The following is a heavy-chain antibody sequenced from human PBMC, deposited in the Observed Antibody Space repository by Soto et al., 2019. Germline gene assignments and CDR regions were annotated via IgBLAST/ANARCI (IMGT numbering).Heavy chain of an antibody. Sequence: SETLSLTCTVSGGSISSYYWSWIRQPPGKGLEWIGYIYYTGSTNYNPSLTSRVTISVDTSKSQFSLRLSSVTAAGTAVYYCASDRGDHVDYYYGVDVWGPGTTVTVSS. V-gene: IGHV4-59*01. J-gene: IGHJ6*02. CDR1: GGSISSYY. CDR3: ASDRGDHVDYYYGVDV. D-gene: IGHD4-17*01. CDR2: IYYTGST.